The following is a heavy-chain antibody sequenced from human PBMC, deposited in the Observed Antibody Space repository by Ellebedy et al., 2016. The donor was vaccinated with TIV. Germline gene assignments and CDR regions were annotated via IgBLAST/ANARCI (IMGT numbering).Heavy chain of an antibody. Sequence: GSLRLXXTVSGGSISSYYWSWIRQPPGKGLEWIGYIYYSGSTNYNPSLKSRVTISVDTSKNQFSLKLSSVTAADTAVYYCARGRGLLWFGELFLQGFDPWGQGTLVTVSS. D-gene: IGHD3-10*01. J-gene: IGHJ5*02. V-gene: IGHV4-59*01. CDR2: IYYSGST. CDR1: GGSISSYY. CDR3: ARGRGLLWFGELFLQGFDP.